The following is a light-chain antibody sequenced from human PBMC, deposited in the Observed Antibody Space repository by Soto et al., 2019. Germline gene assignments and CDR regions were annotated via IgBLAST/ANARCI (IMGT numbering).Light chain of an antibody. CDR2: GAS. J-gene: IGKJ5*01. V-gene: IGKV3-20*01. CDR3: QQHDILPIT. CDR1: QNLSRYF. Sequence: EVLLSQSPGTLSLSAWYRASLACSTSQNLSRYFLAWYQHQPGQAPRLLISGASRRATGIPDRFSGAGSGTDFTLTISRLEPEYFALYYCQQHDILPITFGQGTRLEIK.